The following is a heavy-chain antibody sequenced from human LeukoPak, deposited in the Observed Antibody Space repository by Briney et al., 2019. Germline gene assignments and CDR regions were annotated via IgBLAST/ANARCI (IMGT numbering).Heavy chain of an antibody. D-gene: IGHD3-10*01. CDR3: ARHGPITMVRGVVDAFDI. CDR2: IYPGDSDT. J-gene: IGHJ3*02. CDR1: GYSFTSYW. V-gene: IGHV5-51*01. Sequence: GESLKISYKGSGYSFTSYWIGWVRQMPGKGLEWMGIIYPGDSDTRYSPSFQGQVTISADKSISTAYLQWSSLKASDTAMYYCARHGPITMVRGVVDAFDIWGQGTMVTVSS.